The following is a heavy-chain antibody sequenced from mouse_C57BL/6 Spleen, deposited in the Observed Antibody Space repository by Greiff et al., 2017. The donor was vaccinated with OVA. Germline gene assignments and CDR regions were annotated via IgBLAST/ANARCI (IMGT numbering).Heavy chain of an antibody. CDR3: ARGKATIVTHWYVDV. V-gene: IGHV3-6*01. Sequence: EVKLEESGPGLVKPSQSLSLTCSVTGYSITSGYYWNWIRQFPGNKLEWMGYISYDGSNNYNPSLKNRISITRDTSKNQFFLKLNSVTTEDTATYYCARGKATIVTHWYVDVWGTGTTVTVSA. CDR2: ISYDGSN. D-gene: IGHD2-5*01. CDR1: GYSITSGYY. J-gene: IGHJ1*03.